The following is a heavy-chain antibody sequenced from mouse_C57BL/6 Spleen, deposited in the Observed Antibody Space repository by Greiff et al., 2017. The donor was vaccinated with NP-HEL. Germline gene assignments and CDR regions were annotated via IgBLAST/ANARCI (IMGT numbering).Heavy chain of an antibody. D-gene: IGHD2-3*01. J-gene: IGHJ2*01. CDR1: GFNITDDY. V-gene: IGHV14-4*01. CDR3: AARDGYFDY. Sequence: EVQLQESGAELVRPGASVKLSCTASGFNITDDYMHWVQQRPEQGLEWIGWIDPENGDTEYASKFQGKATITSDTYSNTAYLQLSSLTSEDTAVYYCAARDGYFDYWGQGTTLTVSS. CDR2: IDPENGDT.